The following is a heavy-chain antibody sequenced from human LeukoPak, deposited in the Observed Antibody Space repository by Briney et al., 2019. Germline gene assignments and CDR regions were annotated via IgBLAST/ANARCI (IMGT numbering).Heavy chain of an antibody. CDR1: GFTFSSYG. J-gene: IGHJ6*02. CDR3: AKELPGDPEDSYYGMDV. CDR2: ISYDGSNK. Sequence: HAGRSLRPSCAASGFTFSSYGMHWVRQAPGKGLEWVAVISYDGSNKYYADSVKGRFTISRDNSKNTLYLQMNSLRAEDTAGYYCAKELPGDPEDSYYGMDVWGQGTTVTVSS. D-gene: IGHD7-27*01. V-gene: IGHV3-30*18.